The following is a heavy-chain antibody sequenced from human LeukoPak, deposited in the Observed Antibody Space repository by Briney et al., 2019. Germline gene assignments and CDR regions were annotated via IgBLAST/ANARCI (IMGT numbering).Heavy chain of an antibody. Sequence: GGSLRLSCAASGFTFSAYYMSWVRQDPGKWLEWVSYISSNSSYTNYADSVKGGFTIYRDNAKNSLYLQMNSLRAEDTAVYYCAKDRWRDGSSSFDNWGQGTLVSVSS. CDR1: GFTFSAYY. CDR2: ISSNSSYT. CDR3: AKDRWRDGSSSFDN. J-gene: IGHJ4*02. V-gene: IGHV3-11*05. D-gene: IGHD6-6*01.